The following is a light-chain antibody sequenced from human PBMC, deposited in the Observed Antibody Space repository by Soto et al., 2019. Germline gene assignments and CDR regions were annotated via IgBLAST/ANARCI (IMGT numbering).Light chain of an antibody. J-gene: IGKJ3*01. CDR3: QQYGSSPFT. Sequence: EIVLTQSPGTLSVSPGERATLSCRASQSVSSSYLAWYQQKPGQAPRLLIYGASSRATGIPDRFSGSGSGTDFTLTISRLEPEDFAVYYCQQYGSSPFTLGPGTKVDIK. V-gene: IGKV3-20*01. CDR1: QSVSSSY. CDR2: GAS.